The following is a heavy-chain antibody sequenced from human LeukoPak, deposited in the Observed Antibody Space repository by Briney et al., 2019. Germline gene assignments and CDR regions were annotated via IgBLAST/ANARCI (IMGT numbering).Heavy chain of an antibody. Sequence: SETLSLTCAVSGGSISSGGYSWSWIRQPPGKGLEWIGEINHSGSTNYNPSLKSRVTISVDTSKNQFSLKLSSVTAADTAVYYCAREHGSYDAFGIWGQGTMVTVSS. D-gene: IGHD1-26*01. CDR2: INHSGST. CDR3: AREHGSYDAFGI. CDR1: GGSISSGGYS. J-gene: IGHJ3*02. V-gene: IGHV4-34*01.